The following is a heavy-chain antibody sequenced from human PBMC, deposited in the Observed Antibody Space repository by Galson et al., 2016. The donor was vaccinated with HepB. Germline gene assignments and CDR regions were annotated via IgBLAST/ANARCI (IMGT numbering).Heavy chain of an antibody. Sequence: PALVKPTQTLTLTCTFSGFSLTTSGVGVGWIRQPPGKALEWLALIYWDDNEHYSPSLKSRLTITKDTSKNQVVLTMTNMDPVDTATYYCAQLNTEATYFGKDVWGQGTTVIVSS. V-gene: IGHV2-5*02. D-gene: IGHD4/OR15-4a*01. CDR1: GFSLTTSGVG. J-gene: IGHJ6*02. CDR3: AQLNTEATYFGKDV. CDR2: IYWDDNE.